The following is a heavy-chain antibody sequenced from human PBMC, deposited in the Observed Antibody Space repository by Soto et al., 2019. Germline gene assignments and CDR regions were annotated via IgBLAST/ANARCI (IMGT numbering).Heavy chain of an antibody. J-gene: IGHJ3*01. D-gene: IGHD1-1*01. CDR2: LYDVDGS. V-gene: IGHV3-53*01. Sequence: DVQLVESGGGLIQPGESLRLSCAAFGLTISGKKYVVWFHQAPGKGLEWVSALYDVDGSFYADSVKGRFTTSSDSSKTTVYLQMNDLRPDDTAVYYCATWHEREHAYDVWGQGTTVTVSS. CDR1: GLTISGKKY. CDR3: ATWHEREHAYDV.